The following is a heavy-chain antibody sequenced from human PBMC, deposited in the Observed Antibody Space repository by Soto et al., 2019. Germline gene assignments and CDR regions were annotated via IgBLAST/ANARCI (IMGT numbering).Heavy chain of an antibody. CDR2: IVVGSGNT. D-gene: IGHD3-22*01. J-gene: IGHJ4*02. V-gene: IGHV1-58*01. Sequence: GASVKVSCKASGFTFTSSAVQWVRQARGQRLEWIGWIVVGSGNTNYTQKFQERVTITRDMSTSTAYMELSSLRSEDTAVYYCAALTYYYDSSGTTIDYWGQGTLVTVSS. CDR1: GFTFTSSA. CDR3: AALTYYYDSSGTTIDY.